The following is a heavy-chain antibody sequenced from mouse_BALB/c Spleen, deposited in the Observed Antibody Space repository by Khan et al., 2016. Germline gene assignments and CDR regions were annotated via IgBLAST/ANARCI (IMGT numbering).Heavy chain of an antibody. Sequence: LVKTGTSVKISCKASGYSFTGYYMHWVKQSHGKSLEWIGYISCYNGATRYNQKFKGKATFTVDTSSSTAYMQFNSLTSEDSAVYYCARSSRGTEYYAMDYWGQGTSVTVSS. CDR2: ISCYNGAT. CDR1: GYSFTGYY. V-gene: IGHV1S34*01. D-gene: IGHD2-14*01. CDR3: ARSSRGTEYYAMDY. J-gene: IGHJ4*01.